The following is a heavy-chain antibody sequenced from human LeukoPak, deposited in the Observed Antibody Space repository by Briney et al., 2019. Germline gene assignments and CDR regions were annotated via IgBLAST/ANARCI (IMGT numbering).Heavy chain of an antibody. D-gene: IGHD3-10*01. V-gene: IGHV3-48*01. Sequence: PGGSLRLSCAASGFTFSSYSMNWVRQAPGKGLEWVSYISSSSSTIYYADSVKGRFTISGDNAKNSLYLQMNSLRAEDTAVYYCARDRAPRIYYGFNDYWGQGTLVTVSS. CDR1: GFTFSSYS. J-gene: IGHJ4*02. CDR3: ARDRAPRIYYGFNDY. CDR2: ISSSSSTI.